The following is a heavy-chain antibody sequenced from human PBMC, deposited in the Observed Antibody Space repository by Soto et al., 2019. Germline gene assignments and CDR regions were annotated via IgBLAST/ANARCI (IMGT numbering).Heavy chain of an antibody. CDR2: INPNSGGT. CDR3: ARESYSYGYLLGY. CDR1: GYTFTGYY. Sequence: ASVNVSCKASGYTFTGYYMHWVRQAPGQGLEWMGWINPNSGGTNYAQKFQGRVTMTRDTSISTAYMELSRLRSDDTAVYYCARESYSYGYLLGYWGQGTLVTVYS. J-gene: IGHJ4*02. D-gene: IGHD5-18*01. V-gene: IGHV1-2*02.